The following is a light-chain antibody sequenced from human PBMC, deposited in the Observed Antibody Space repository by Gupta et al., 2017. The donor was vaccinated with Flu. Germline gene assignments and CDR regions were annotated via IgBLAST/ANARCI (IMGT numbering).Light chain of an antibody. V-gene: IGLV1-47*01. J-gene: IGLJ2*01. Sequence: SVLTQPPSASGTPWLGLSISCSGSGANIGGNHVYWYHHLAGTAPQLLIYRSKQRPSGVPERFSGSKSGTSASLAVSGLRSEDEGDYYCSAGDDNLGRVLFGGGTKLTVL. CDR3: SAGDDNLGRVL. CDR1: GANIGGNH. CDR2: RSK.